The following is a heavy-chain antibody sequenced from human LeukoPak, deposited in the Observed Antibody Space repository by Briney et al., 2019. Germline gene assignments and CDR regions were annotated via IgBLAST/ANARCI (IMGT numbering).Heavy chain of an antibody. CDR3: ARGADYGLRYYFDY. D-gene: IGHD4-17*01. J-gene: IGHJ4*02. V-gene: IGHV3-20*04. CDR2: INWNGGST. Sequence: PGGSLRLSCAASGFTFDDYGMSWVRQAPGKGLEWVSGINWNGGSTGYADSVKGRFTISRDNAKNSLYLQMNSLRAEDTALYYCARGADYGLRYYFDYWGQGTLVTVSS. CDR1: GFTFDDYG.